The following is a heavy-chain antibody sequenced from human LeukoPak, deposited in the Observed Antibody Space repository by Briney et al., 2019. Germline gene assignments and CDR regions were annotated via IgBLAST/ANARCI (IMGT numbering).Heavy chain of an antibody. J-gene: IGHJ3*02. CDR2: IYTSGSTNT. CDR1: GGSISSYY. CDR3: AGPYDSSGYYYNDAFDI. V-gene: IGHV4-4*07. D-gene: IGHD3-22*01. Sequence: SETLSLTCTVSGGSISSYYWSWIRQPAGKGLEWIGRIYTSGSTNTNYNPSLKSRVTISLDTSNNQFSLKLSSVTAADTAVYYCAGPYDSSGYYYNDAFDIWGQGTMVTVSS.